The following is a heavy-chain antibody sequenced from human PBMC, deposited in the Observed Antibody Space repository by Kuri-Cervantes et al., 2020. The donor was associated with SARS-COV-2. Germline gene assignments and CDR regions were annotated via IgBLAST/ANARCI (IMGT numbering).Heavy chain of an antibody. CDR2: INTNTGNR. Sequence: ASVKVSCKASGYTFTSYDINWVRQATGQGLEWMGWINTNTGNRTFAQGFTGRFVFSLDTSVSTAYLQISSLKAEDTAVYYCARGLSRSWSGNWFDPWGQGTLVTVSS. CDR1: GYTFTSYD. V-gene: IGHV7-4-1*02. CDR3: ARGLSRSWSGNWFDP. J-gene: IGHJ5*02. D-gene: IGHD6-13*01.